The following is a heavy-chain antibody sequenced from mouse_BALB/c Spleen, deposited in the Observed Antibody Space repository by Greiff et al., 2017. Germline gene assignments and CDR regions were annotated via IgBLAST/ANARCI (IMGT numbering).Heavy chain of an antibody. CDR3: APSTMITTGAMDY. D-gene: IGHD2-4*01. J-gene: IGHJ4*01. Sequence: VQLGESGAEMMKPGASVKISCKATGYTFSSYWIEWVKQRPGHGLEWIGEILPGSGSTNYNEKVKGKATFTADTSSNTAYMQLSSLTSEDSAVYYCAPSTMITTGAMDYWGQGTSVTVSS. CDR2: ILPGSGST. V-gene: IGHV1-9*01. CDR1: GYTFSSYW.